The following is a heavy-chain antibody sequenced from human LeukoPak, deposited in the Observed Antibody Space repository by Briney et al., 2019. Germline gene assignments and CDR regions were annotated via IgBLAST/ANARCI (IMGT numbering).Heavy chain of an antibody. CDR3: ARDGCSGGSCYSNAVDDY. D-gene: IGHD2-15*01. J-gene: IGHJ4*02. CDR2: IIPILGIA. Sequence: SVKVSCKASGGTFSSYAISWVRQAPGQGLEWMGRIIPILGIANYAQKFQGRVTITADKSTSTAYMELSSLRSEDTAVYYCARDGCSGGSCYSNAVDDYWGQGTLVTVSS. V-gene: IGHV1-69*04. CDR1: GGTFSSYA.